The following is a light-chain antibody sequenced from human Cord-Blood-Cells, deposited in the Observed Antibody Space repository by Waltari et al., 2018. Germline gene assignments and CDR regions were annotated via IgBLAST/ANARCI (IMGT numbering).Light chain of an antibody. J-gene: IGKJ1*01. CDR2: GAS. CDR1: QSVSSSY. V-gene: IGKV3-20*01. CDR3: QQYGSSPRT. Sequence: EIVLTQSPGTLSLSPGDRATLSCRASQSVSSSYLAWYQQKPGQAPRLLIYGASSRATVIPDRFSGSGSGTDFTLTISRLEPEDFAVYYCQQYGSSPRTFGQGTKVEIK.